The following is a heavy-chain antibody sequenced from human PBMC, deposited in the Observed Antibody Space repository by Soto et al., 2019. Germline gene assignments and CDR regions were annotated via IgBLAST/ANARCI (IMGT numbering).Heavy chain of an antibody. CDR2: SSSTGNTI. CDR1: GFTLSSYE. J-gene: IGHJ3*02. V-gene: IGHV3-48*03. CDR3: ARPPAQSVIDAFAI. Sequence: EVQLVESGGGLVQAGGSLRLTCAASGFTLSSYEMHWVRQAPGKGLERVSYSSSTGNTIYYGDSVKGRFTISRDNAKNSLYLQLNSLRDDDTAVYYCARPPAQSVIDAFAIWGQGTMVTVSS.